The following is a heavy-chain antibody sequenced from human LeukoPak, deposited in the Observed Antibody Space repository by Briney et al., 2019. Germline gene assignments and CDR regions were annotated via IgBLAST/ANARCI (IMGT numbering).Heavy chain of an antibody. Sequence: SETLSLTCAVYGGSFSGYYWSWIRQPPGKGLEWIGEINHSGSTNYNPSLKSRVTISVDTSKNQSSLKLSSVTAADAAVYYCARAPVFDYWGQGTLVTVSS. J-gene: IGHJ4*02. CDR1: GGSFSGYY. CDR3: ARAPVFDY. CDR2: INHSGST. V-gene: IGHV4-34*01.